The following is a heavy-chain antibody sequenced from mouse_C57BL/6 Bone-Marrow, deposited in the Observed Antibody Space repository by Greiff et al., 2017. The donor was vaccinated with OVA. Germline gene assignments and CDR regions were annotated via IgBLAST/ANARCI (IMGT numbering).Heavy chain of an antibody. J-gene: IGHJ1*03. Sequence: VQLQQSGPGLVQPSQSLSITCTVSGFSLTSYGVHWVRQSPGKGLEWLGVIWSGGSTDYNAAFISRLSISKDNSKSQVFFKMNSLQADDTAIYYCARNTGSSPWYFDVWGTGTTVTVSS. CDR3: ARNTGSSPWYFDV. V-gene: IGHV2-2*01. CDR1: GFSLTSYG. CDR2: IWSGGST. D-gene: IGHD1-1*01.